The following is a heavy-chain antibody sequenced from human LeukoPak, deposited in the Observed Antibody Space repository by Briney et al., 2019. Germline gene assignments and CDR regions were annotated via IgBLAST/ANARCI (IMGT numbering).Heavy chain of an antibody. CDR2: TIPIFGTA. CDR1: GGTFSSYA. V-gene: IGHV1-69*13. J-gene: IGHJ3*02. Sequence: ASVKVSCKASGGTFSSYAISWVRQAPGQGLEWMGGTIPIFGTANYAQKFQGRVTITADESTSTAYMELSSLRSEDTAVYYCAREARYCSSTSCYLLGAFDIWGQGTMVTVSS. CDR3: AREARYCSSTSCYLLGAFDI. D-gene: IGHD2-2*01.